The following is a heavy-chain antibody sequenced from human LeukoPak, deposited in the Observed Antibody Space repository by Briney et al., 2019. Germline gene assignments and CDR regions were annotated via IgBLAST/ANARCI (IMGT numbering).Heavy chain of an antibody. J-gene: IGHJ4*02. D-gene: IGHD3-22*01. CDR2: IYYSGST. Sequence: SETLSLTCTVSGYSISSYYWSWIRQPPGKGLEWIGYIYYSGSTNYNPSLKSRVTISVDTSRNQFSLKLSSVTAADTAVYYCAREGDYYDSSGFNYWGQGTLVTVSS. V-gene: IGHV4-59*01. CDR1: GYSISSYY. CDR3: AREGDYYDSSGFNY.